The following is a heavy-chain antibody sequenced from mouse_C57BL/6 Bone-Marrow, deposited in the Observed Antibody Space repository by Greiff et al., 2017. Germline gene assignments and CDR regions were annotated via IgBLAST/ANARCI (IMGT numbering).Heavy chain of an antibody. D-gene: IGHD1-1*01. CDR3: ARNDYGSSQGYFDV. Sequence: VQLQQSGPELLKPGASVKIPCQPSGYSFTDSNMIWVKQSNGKSLEWIGVINPNYGTTSYNQKFKGKATLTVDQSSSTAYMQLNSLTSEDSSVYYCARNDYGSSQGYFDVWGTGTTVTVSS. CDR1: GYSFTDSN. CDR2: INPNYGTT. J-gene: IGHJ1*03. V-gene: IGHV1-39*01.